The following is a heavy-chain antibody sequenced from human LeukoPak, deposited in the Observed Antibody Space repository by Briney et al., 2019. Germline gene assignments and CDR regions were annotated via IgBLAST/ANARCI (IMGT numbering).Heavy chain of an antibody. V-gene: IGHV4-4*07. D-gene: IGHD2-2*01. CDR3: AREDIVVVPAALSAGTLDYYYYYMDV. J-gene: IGHJ6*03. CDR1: GGSISSYY. CDR2: IYTSGST. Sequence: SETLSLTCTVSGGSISSYYWSWIRQPAGKGLEWIGHIYTSGSTNYNPSLKSRVTMSVDTSKNQFSLKLSSVTAADTAVYYCAREDIVVVPAALSAGTLDYYYYYMDVWGKGTTVTVSS.